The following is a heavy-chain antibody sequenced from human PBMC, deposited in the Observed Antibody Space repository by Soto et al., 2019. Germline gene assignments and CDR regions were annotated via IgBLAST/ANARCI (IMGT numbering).Heavy chain of an antibody. J-gene: IGHJ3*02. CDR2: INAGNGNT. CDR1: GYTFTSYA. CDR3: ARESITMTHSAFDI. Sequence: ASVKVSCKASGYTFTSYAMHWVRQAPGQRLEWMGWINAGNGNTKYSQKFQGRVTITRDTSASTAYMELSSLRSEDTAVYYCARESITMTHSAFDIWGQGTMVTVSS. V-gene: IGHV1-3*01. D-gene: IGHD3-22*01.